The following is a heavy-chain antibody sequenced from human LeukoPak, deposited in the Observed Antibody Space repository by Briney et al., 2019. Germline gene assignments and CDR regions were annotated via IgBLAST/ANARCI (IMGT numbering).Heavy chain of an antibody. D-gene: IGHD3-9*01. J-gene: IGHJ5*02. Sequence: GESLKISCKASGSSFTSYWIGWVRQMPGKGLEWMGMIYPGDSDTRYSPSFRGHVTISADKSISTAYLQWSSLKTSDTAIYFCARLDGWFDPWGQGTLVTVSS. V-gene: IGHV5-51*01. CDR1: GSSFTSYW. CDR3: ARLDGWFDP. CDR2: IYPGDSDT.